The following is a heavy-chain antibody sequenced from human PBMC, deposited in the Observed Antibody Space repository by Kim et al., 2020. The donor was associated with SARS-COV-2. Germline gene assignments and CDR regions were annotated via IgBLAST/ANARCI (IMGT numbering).Heavy chain of an antibody. D-gene: IGHD1-26*01. CDR1: GYSLRELS. CDR3: ATGLEGATVKNY. V-gene: IGHV1-24*01. Sequence: ASVKVSCKVSGYSLRELSMHWVRQSPGKGFEWMGGFDPEAAGIIYAQTFRGRVIMTEDTSTDTAYMELSSLRSEDTAVHYCATGLEGATVKNYWGQGALVTVSS. CDR2: FDPEAAGI. J-gene: IGHJ4*02.